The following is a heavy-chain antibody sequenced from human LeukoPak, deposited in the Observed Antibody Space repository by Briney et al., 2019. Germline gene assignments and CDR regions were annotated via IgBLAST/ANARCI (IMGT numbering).Heavy chain of an antibody. Sequence: SETLSLTCTVSGGSISSYYWSWIRQPPGKGLEWIGYIYYSGSTNYNPSLKSRVAISVDTSKNQFSLKLRSVTAADTAVYYCARYSGSYSGFDYWGQGTLVTVSS. V-gene: IGHV4-59*08. D-gene: IGHD1-26*01. J-gene: IGHJ4*02. CDR3: ARYSGSYSGFDY. CDR1: GGSISSYY. CDR2: IYYSGST.